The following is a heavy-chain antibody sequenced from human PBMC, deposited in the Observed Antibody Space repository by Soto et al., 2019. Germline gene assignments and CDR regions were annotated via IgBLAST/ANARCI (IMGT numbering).Heavy chain of an antibody. CDR1: GGSISSSNW. CDR3: SRDREEARYIWYDP. Sequence: PSETLSLTCAVSGGSISSSNWWSWVRQPPGKGLGWIGEIYHSGSTNYNPSLKSRVTISVDKSKNQFSLKLSSVTAAATAASYFSRDREEARYIWYDPWGQGTLVTVSS. J-gene: IGHJ5*02. CDR2: IYHSGST. D-gene: IGHD3-10*01. V-gene: IGHV4-4*02.